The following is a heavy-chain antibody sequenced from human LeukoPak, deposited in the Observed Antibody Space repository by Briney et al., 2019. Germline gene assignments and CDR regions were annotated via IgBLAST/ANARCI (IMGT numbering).Heavy chain of an antibody. CDR1: GFTFSSYG. CDR3: ARCTQYSSAFDAFDI. D-gene: IGHD6-19*01. J-gene: IGHJ3*02. CDR2: IWYDGSSK. V-gene: IGHV3-33*01. Sequence: GGSLRLSCAASGFTFSSYGMHWVRQAPGKGLEWVTVIWYDGSSKYYADSVKGRFTISRANSKNTLYLQMNSLRAEDTAVYYCARCTQYSSAFDAFDIWGQGTMVTVSS.